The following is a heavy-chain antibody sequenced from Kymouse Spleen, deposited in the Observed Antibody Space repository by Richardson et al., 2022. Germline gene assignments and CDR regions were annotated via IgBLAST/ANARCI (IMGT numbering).Heavy chain of an antibody. CDR2: IRSKANSYAT. V-gene: IGHV3-73*02. D-gene: IGHD3-10*01. J-gene: IGHJ4*02. CDR3: TRDHYYGSGSLDY. CDR1: GFTFSGSA. Sequence: EVQLVESGGGLVQPGGSLKLSCAASGFTFSGSAMHWVRQASGKGLEWVGRIRSKANSYATAYAASVKGRFTISRDDSKNTAYLQMNSLKTEDTAVYYCTRDHYYGSGSLDYWGQGTLVTVSS.